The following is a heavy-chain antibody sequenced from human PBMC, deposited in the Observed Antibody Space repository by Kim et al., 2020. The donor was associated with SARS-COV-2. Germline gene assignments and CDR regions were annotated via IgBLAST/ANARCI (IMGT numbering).Heavy chain of an antibody. Sequence: SETLSLTCTVSGYSISSGYYWGWIRQPPGKGLEWIGSIYHSGSTYYNPSLKSRVTISVDTSKNQFSLKLSSVTAADTAVYYCARIPDRPYDYVCGIGSGDGSIYWGQGTLVTVSS. J-gene: IGHJ4*02. D-gene: IGHD3-16*01. CDR2: IYHSGST. V-gene: IGHV4-38-2*02. CDR1: GYSISSGYY. CDR3: ARIPDRPYDYVCGIGSGDGSIY.